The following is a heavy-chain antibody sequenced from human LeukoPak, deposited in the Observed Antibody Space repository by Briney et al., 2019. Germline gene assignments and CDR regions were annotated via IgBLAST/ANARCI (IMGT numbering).Heavy chain of an antibody. CDR3: ARRDPFDY. Sequence: PGGSLRLSCVGSGFTFRSHAMSWVRQAPEKGLEFVSGIYENGGTTYYADSVKGRFTISRDNAANSLYLQMNNLRDEDTAIYYCARRDPFDYWGQGTTVTVSS. CDR1: GFTFRSHA. V-gene: IGHV3-23*01. J-gene: IGHJ4*02. CDR2: IYENGGTT.